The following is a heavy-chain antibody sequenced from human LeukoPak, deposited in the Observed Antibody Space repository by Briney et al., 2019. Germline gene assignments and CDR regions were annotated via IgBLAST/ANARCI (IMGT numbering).Heavy chain of an antibody. J-gene: IGHJ4*02. Sequence: PSQTLSPTCTVSGGSISSGDYYWSWIRQPPGKGLEWIGYIYYSGSTYYNPSLKSRVTISVDTSKNQFSLKLSSVTAADTAVYYCARDAYYYDSSGYSPYFDYWGQGTLVTVSS. CDR3: ARDAYYYDSSGYSPYFDY. D-gene: IGHD3-22*01. V-gene: IGHV4-30-4*08. CDR1: GGSISSGDYY. CDR2: IYYSGST.